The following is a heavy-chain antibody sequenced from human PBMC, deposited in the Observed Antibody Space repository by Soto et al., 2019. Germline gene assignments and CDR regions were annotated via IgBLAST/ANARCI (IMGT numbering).Heavy chain of an antibody. CDR2: IKQDGSEK. CDR3: ARDRSNYDFWSGRMCYYYGMDV. Sequence: TGRSLRLSCAASGFTFSSYWMSWVRQAPGKGLEWVANIKQDGSEKYYVDSVKGRFTISRDNAKNSLYLQMNSLRAEDTAVYYCARDRSNYDFWSGRMCYYYGMDVWGEGTTVTLSS. D-gene: IGHD3-3*01. V-gene: IGHV3-7*05. J-gene: IGHJ6*04. CDR1: GFTFSSYW.